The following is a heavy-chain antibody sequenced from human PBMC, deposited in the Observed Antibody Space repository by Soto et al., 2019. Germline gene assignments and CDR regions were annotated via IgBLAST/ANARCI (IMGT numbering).Heavy chain of an antibody. Sequence: SLRLSCDGFGFNFEDYAMHWIRQAPGKGLEWVSGINWNGGITGYADSVKGRFTVSRDNANNSLHLEMSSLKTEDTALYYCARGRGALTVVSNWFDPWGQGTLVTVSS. CDR1: GFNFEDYA. J-gene: IGHJ5*02. CDR2: INWNGGIT. CDR3: ARGRGALTVVSNWFDP. V-gene: IGHV3-9*01. D-gene: IGHD2-15*01.